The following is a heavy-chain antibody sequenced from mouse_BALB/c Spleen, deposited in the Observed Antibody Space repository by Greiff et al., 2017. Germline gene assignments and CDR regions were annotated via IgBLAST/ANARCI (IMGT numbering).Heavy chain of an antibody. V-gene: IGHV5-6*01. Sequence: EVKLVESGGDLVKPGGSLKLSCAASGFTFSSYGMSWVRQTPDKRLEWVATISSGGSYTYYPDSVKGRFTISRDNAKNTLYLQMSSLKSEDTAMYYCARHVLFITTVVAHFDYWGQGTTLTVSS. CDR1: GFTFSSYG. CDR3: ARHVLFITTVVAHFDY. J-gene: IGHJ2*01. D-gene: IGHD1-1*01. CDR2: ISSGGSYT.